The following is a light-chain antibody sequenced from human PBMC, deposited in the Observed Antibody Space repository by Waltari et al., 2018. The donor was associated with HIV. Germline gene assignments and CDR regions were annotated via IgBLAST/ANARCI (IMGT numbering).Light chain of an antibody. Sequence: EIVMTQSPSTLSVSPGERAPLSCRASQSVSRNLAWYQQKPGQAPRLLIYGASTRATGIPARFSGSGSGTEFTLTISSLQSEDFAVYYCQHSETFGQGTNVEIK. V-gene: IGKV3-15*01. CDR2: GAS. CDR3: QHSET. J-gene: IGKJ2*01. CDR1: QSVSRN.